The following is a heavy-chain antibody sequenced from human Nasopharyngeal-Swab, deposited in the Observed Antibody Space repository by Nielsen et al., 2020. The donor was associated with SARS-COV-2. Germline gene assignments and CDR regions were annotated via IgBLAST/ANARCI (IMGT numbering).Heavy chain of an antibody. CDR2: IYYSGST. CDR3: AGQSVRSIVVVVAVKGYYYMDV. Sequence: SETLSLTCTVSDGSISSSTYYWAWIRQPPGKGLEWIGGIYYSGSTYYNPSLKSRVTISVDTSKNQFSLKLSSVTAADTAVYYCAGQSVRSIVVVVAVKGYYYMDVWGKGTTVTVSS. V-gene: IGHV4-39*01. J-gene: IGHJ6*03. D-gene: IGHD2-15*01. CDR1: DGSISSSTYY.